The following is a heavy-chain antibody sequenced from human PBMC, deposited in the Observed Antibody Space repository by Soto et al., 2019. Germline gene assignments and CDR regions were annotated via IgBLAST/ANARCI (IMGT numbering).Heavy chain of an antibody. V-gene: IGHV3-48*03. CDR2: ISGSGDTK. CDR1: GITISNYE. D-gene: IGHD2-8*01. CDR3: AKYCSSDVCFDY. J-gene: IGHJ4*02. Sequence: GGSLRLSCTASGITISNYEINWVRRAPGKGLQWVSFISGSGDTKYYADSVKGRFTISRDNAKNSLYLQMSSLRDEDTAVYYCAKYCSSDVCFDYWGQGTLVTVSS.